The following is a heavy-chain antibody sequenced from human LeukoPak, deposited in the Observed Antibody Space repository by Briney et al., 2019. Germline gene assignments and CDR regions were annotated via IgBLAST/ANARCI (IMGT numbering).Heavy chain of an antibody. CDR1: GGSISSFY. CDR2: IYYSGST. CDR3: ARTSAAAGNYYYYGMDV. Sequence: SETLSLTCTVSGGSISSFYWNWIRQPPGKGLEWIGYIYYSGSTNYNPSLKSRVTISVDTSKNQFSLKLSSVTAADTAVYYCARTSAAAGNYYYYGMDVWGQGTTVTVSS. V-gene: IGHV4-59*01. D-gene: IGHD6-13*01. J-gene: IGHJ6*02.